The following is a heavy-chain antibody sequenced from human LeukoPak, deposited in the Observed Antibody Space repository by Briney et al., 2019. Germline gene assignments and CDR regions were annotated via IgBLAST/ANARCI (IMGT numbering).Heavy chain of an antibody. V-gene: IGHV4-39*01. Sequence: SETLSLTCTVSGGSISSSSYYSGGWIRQPPGKGLEWIGSIYYSGTTYYNPSLKSRVTISVDTSKNQFSLKLSSVTAADTAVYYCARCRVLLWFGELLCGWFDPWGQGTLVTVSS. CDR3: ARCRVLLWFGELLCGWFDP. CDR1: GGSISSSSYY. D-gene: IGHD3-10*01. CDR2: IYYSGTT. J-gene: IGHJ5*02.